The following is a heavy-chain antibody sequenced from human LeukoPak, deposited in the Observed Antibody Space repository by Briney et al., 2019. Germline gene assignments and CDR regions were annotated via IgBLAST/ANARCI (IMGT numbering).Heavy chain of an antibody. CDR2: IYTSGTT. V-gene: IGHV4-4*07. Sequence: SETLSLTCTVSGGSIRGYYWSWIRQPAGKGLEWIGRIYTSGTTNYNPSLKSRVTMSVDTSKNQFSLELTSVTAADTAVYYCVRGGSAAAAAFDYWGQGTLVTVSS. CDR1: GGSIRGYY. J-gene: IGHJ4*02. D-gene: IGHD6-13*01. CDR3: VRGGSAAAAAFDY.